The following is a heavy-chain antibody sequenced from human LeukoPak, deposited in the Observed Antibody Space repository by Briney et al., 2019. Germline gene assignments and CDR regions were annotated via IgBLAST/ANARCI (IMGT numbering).Heavy chain of an antibody. D-gene: IGHD3-3*01. CDR2: ISTYNGNT. V-gene: IGHV1-18*01. CDR1: GYTFTSHG. Sequence: ASVKVSCKASGYTFTSHGISWVRQAPGQGLEWMGWISTYNGNTNYAQKLQGRVSMTTDTSTSTAYMELRSLRSDDTAVYYCARSDFWSGYRSKNFDYWGQGTLVTVSS. J-gene: IGHJ4*02. CDR3: ARSDFWSGYRSKNFDY.